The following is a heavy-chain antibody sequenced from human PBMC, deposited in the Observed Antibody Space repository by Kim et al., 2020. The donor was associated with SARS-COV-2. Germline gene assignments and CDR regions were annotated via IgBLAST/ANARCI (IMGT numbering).Heavy chain of an antibody. Sequence: GGSLRLSCAASGFTFSSYAMSWVRQAPGKGLEWVSDISGSGGSTYYADSVKGRFTISRDNSKNTLYLQMNSLRAEDTAVYYCAKDRGFQSNYYYYYGMDVWGQGTTVTVSS. CDR2: ISGSGGST. J-gene: IGHJ6*02. CDR3: AKDRGFQSNYYYYYGMDV. D-gene: IGHD5-12*01. CDR1: GFTFSSYA. V-gene: IGHV3-23*01.